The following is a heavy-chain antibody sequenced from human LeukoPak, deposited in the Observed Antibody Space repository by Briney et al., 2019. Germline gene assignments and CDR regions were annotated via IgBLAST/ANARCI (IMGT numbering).Heavy chain of an antibody. J-gene: IGHJ4*02. D-gene: IGHD5-18*01. CDR1: GGSISSYY. V-gene: IGHV4-38-2*02. CDR2: IYHSGST. CDR3: ARPDTAMSGVVDY. Sequence: KTSETLSLTCTVSGGSISSYYWGWIRQPPGKGLEWIGSIYHSGSTYYNPSLKSRVTISVDTSKNQFSLKLSSVTAADTAVYYCARPDTAMSGVVDYWGQGTLVTVSS.